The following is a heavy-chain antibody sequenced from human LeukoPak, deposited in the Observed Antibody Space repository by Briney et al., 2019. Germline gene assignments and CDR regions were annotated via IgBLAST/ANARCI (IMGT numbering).Heavy chain of an antibody. CDR1: GFTFSSYG. Sequence: GRSLRLSCAASGFTFSSYGMHWVRQAPGKGLEWVAVISYDGSNKYYADSVKGRFTISRDKSKNTLYLQMNSLRAEDTAVYYCAKSPITMIVVVISFQLSYWGQGTLVTVSS. V-gene: IGHV3-30*18. CDR2: ISYDGSNK. CDR3: AKSPITMIVVVISFQLSY. D-gene: IGHD3-22*01. J-gene: IGHJ4*02.